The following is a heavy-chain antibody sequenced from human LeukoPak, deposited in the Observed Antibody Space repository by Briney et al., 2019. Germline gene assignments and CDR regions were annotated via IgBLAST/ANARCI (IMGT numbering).Heavy chain of an antibody. V-gene: IGHV1-8*02. D-gene: IGHD6-19*01. CDR2: MNPNSGNT. CDR3: ARSLGYSSGWYLLPTQASNWFDP. J-gene: IGHJ5*02. Sequence: ASVKVSCKASGYIFIGYYMYWVRQAPGQGLEWMGWMNPNSGNTGYAQKFQGRVTMTRNTSISTAYMELSSLRSEDTAVYYCARSLGYSSGWYLLPTQASNWFDPWGQGTLVTVSS. CDR1: GYIFIGYY.